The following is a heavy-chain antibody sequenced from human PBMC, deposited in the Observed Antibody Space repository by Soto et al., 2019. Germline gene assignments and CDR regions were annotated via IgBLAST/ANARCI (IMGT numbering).Heavy chain of an antibody. J-gene: IGHJ6*02. D-gene: IGHD3-3*01. CDR3: AKDSWAIFGVPAGEYYAMDV. Sequence: SAGSLRLSCVASGFTFENYAMSWVRQAPGKGLEWVSAISGSGGTTYYSDSVKGRFTITRDNSKNTVYLQMNDLRVEDAAEYFCAKDSWAIFGVPAGEYYAMDVWGQGTTVTVSS. CDR2: ISGSGGTT. V-gene: IGHV3-23*01. CDR1: GFTFENYA.